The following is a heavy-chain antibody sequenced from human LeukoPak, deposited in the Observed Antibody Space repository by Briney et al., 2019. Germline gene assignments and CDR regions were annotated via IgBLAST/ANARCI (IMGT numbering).Heavy chain of an antibody. CDR1: GYIFTNFS. CDR3: ARVGKFSHDSNAFATFFDY. J-gene: IGHJ4*02. V-gene: IGHV5-51*01. CDR2: INPADSDT. Sequence: GESLNISCKGSGYIFTNFSIGWVRLTTGKGLEWVGIINPADSDTRYSPPFKGQVTMSAGKSTSTTYLQWRSLKTSDTAMFYCARVGKFSHDSNAFATFFDYWGQGSLVTVSS. D-gene: IGHD3-22*01.